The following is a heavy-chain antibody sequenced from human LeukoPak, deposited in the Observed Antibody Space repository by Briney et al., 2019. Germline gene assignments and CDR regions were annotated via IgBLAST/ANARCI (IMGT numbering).Heavy chain of an antibody. D-gene: IGHD2-2*01. CDR1: GFTVSSNY. V-gene: IGHV3-66*01. Sequence: GGSLRLSCAASGFTVSSNYMSWVRQAPGKGLEWVSVLYSGGSKYYADSVKGRFTISKDNSKNTLYLQMNSLRAEDTAVYYCATDQYHLPDYWGQGTLVTVSS. CDR3: ATDQYHLPDY. J-gene: IGHJ4*02. CDR2: LYSGGSK.